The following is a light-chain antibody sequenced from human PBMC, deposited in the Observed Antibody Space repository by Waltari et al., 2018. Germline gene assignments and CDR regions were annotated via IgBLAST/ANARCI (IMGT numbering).Light chain of an antibody. Sequence: EIVLTQSPATLSLSPGERATLSCRASQSIGTYLAGYQQKPGQAPRLLIYDASNRATGIPARFSGSGSGTDFTLTISSLEPEDFAVYYCQQRSNWPPLTFGGGTKVEIK. J-gene: IGKJ4*01. CDR2: DAS. CDR1: QSIGTY. CDR3: QQRSNWPPLT. V-gene: IGKV3-11*01.